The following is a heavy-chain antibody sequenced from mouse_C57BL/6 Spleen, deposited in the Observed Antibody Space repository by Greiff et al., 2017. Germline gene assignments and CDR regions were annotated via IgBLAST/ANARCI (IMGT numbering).Heavy chain of an antibody. V-gene: IGHV1-61*01. CDR2: IYPSDSET. Sequence: QVQLQQPGAELVRPGSSVKLSCKASGYTFTSYWMDWVKQRPGQGLEWIGNIYPSDSETHYNQKFKDKATLTVDKSSSTAYMQLSSLTSEDSAVYYCAREGVFRFAYWGQGTLVTVSA. J-gene: IGHJ3*01. CDR1: GYTFTSYW. CDR3: AREGVFRFAY.